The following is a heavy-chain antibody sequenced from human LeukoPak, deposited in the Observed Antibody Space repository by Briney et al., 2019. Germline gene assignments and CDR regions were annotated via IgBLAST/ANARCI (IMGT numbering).Heavy chain of an antibody. D-gene: IGHD3-3*01. V-gene: IGHV3-66*01. J-gene: IGHJ4*02. CDR3: ARVGAYFWSGHHLPYYFDY. CDR1: GFTVSSNY. Sequence: GGSLRLSCAASGFTVSSNYMSWVRQAPGKGLEWVSVIYSGGSTYYADSVKGRFTISRDNSKNTLYLQMNSLRAEDTAVYYCARVGAYFWSGHHLPYYFDYWGQGTLVTVSS. CDR2: IYSGGST.